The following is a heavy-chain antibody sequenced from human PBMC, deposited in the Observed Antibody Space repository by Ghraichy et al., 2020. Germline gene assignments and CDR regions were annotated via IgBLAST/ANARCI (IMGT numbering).Heavy chain of an antibody. CDR2: IRSGSRNI. Sequence: GGSLRLSCAASGFTFSSYDMNWVRQAPGTGLEWVSSIRSGSRNIYSADSVKGRFTLSRDNAKNSLYLHMNSLRAEDTAVYFCARALGVRAYDYFYGMDVLGQGTTVTVSS. CDR3: ARALGVRAYDYFYGMDV. J-gene: IGHJ6*02. CDR1: GFTFSSYD. D-gene: IGHD3-10*01. V-gene: IGHV3-21*01.